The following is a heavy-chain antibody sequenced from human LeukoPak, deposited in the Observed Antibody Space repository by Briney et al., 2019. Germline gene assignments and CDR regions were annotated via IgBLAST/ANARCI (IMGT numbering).Heavy chain of an antibody. Sequence: ASVKVSCKASGYTFTGYYMHWVRQAPGQGLEWMGWINPNSGGTNYAQKFQGRVTMTRDTSTSTAYMELSRLRSDDTAVYYCARGRLTEYSSGWYTTVAYYFDYWGQGTLVTVSS. CDR2: INPNSGGT. CDR1: GYTFTGYY. J-gene: IGHJ4*02. D-gene: IGHD6-19*01. V-gene: IGHV1-2*02. CDR3: ARGRLTEYSSGWYTTVAYYFDY.